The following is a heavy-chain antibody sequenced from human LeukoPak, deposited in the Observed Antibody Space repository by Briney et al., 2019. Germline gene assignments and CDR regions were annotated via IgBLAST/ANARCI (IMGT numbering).Heavy chain of an antibody. D-gene: IGHD5-24*01. Sequence: SVKVSCKASGGTFSSYTISWVRQAPGQGLEWMGRIIPILGIANYAQKFQGRVTITADKSTSTAYMELSSLRPEDTAVYYCARGDGYGYNWFDSWGQGTLVTVSS. CDR1: GGTFSSYT. V-gene: IGHV1-69*02. CDR2: IIPILGIA. J-gene: IGHJ5*01. CDR3: ARGDGYGYNWFDS.